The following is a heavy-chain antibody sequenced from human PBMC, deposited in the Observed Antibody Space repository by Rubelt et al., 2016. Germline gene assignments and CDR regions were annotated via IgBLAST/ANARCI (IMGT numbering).Heavy chain of an antibody. CDR2: CYYSGST. CDR3: ARGGYSSSWYVPY. V-gene: IGHV4-39*07. Sequence: QLQLQESGPGLVKPSETLSLPCPVSGGSINSSSYYWGWIRQPPGKGLEWIGSCYYSGSTYHTPSPQHRGTISADTPQNQWSRMRGSATRADTAVCDCARGGYSSSWYVPYWGQGTLVTVSS. D-gene: IGHD6-13*01. J-gene: IGHJ4*02. CDR1: GGSINSSSYY.